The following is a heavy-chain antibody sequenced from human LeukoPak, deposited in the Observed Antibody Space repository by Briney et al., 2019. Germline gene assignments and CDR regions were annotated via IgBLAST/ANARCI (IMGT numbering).Heavy chain of an antibody. CDR3: AHPLEEQWLVAFDY. D-gene: IGHD6-19*01. CDR2: IYWSDDK. V-gene: IGHV2-5*01. CDR1: GFSLSTSGVG. J-gene: IGHJ4*02. Sequence: GPTLVKPTQTLTLTCTFSGFSLSTSGVGVGWIRQPPGKALEWLALIYWSDDKRYSQSLKCSVSITKDTSKNQVVLTMTNMDPVDTATYYCAHPLEEQWLVAFDYCGQRATLADSS.